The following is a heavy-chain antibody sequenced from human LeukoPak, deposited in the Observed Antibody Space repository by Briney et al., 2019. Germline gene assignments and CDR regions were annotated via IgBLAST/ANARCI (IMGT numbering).Heavy chain of an antibody. D-gene: IGHD6-19*01. CDR2: VNPNNGDT. V-gene: IGHV1-8*03. Sequence: ASVKVPCKASGYTFTTYDVNWVRQATGQGLEWMGRVNPNNGDTAYAQKFQGRVTITRDTSTNTVYMQLSSLKSDDTAVYYCARVGCSDISCWTWLDPWGQGTLVTVSS. J-gene: IGHJ5*02. CDR3: ARVGCSDISCWTWLDP. CDR1: GYTFTTYD.